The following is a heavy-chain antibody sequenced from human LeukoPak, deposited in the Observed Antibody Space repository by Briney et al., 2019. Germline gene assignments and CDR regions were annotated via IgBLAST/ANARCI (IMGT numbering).Heavy chain of an antibody. CDR1: GFTFSSYG. CDR3: ARPRIVVVIRDAFDI. D-gene: IGHD3-22*01. J-gene: IGHJ3*02. V-gene: IGHV3-30*03. Sequence: GRSLRLSCAASGFTFSSYGMHWVRQAPGKGLEWVAVISYDGSNKYYADSVKGRFTISRDNSKNTLYLQMNSLRAEDTAVYYCARPRIVVVIRDAFDIWGQGTMVTVSS. CDR2: ISYDGSNK.